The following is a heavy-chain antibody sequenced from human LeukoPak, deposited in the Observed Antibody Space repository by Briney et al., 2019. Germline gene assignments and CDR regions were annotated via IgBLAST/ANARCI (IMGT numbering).Heavy chain of an antibody. V-gene: IGHV3-21*01. Sequence: PGGSLRLSCAASGFTFSSYVMNWVRQAPGKGLEWVSSISSGSTYIYYADSVKGRFTISRDNAKNSLYLQMNSLRAEDTAVYYCARLGYCSGGGCSSFDYWGQGTLVTVSS. J-gene: IGHJ4*02. D-gene: IGHD2-15*01. CDR2: ISSGSTYI. CDR3: ARLGYCSGGGCSSFDY. CDR1: GFTFSSYV.